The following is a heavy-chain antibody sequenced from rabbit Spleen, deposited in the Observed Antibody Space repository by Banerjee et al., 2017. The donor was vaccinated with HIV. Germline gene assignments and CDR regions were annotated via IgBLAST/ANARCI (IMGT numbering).Heavy chain of an antibody. CDR3: ARDTGSSFSSYGMDL. D-gene: IGHD8-1*01. Sequence: QSLEESGGDLVKPGASLTLTCTASGFSFSSSDYMCWVRQAPGKGLEWISCIAGSNSGFTYSATWAKGRFTCSKTSSTTVTLQMTSLTVADTATYFCARDTGSSFSSYGMDLWGQGPWSPS. J-gene: IGHJ6*01. V-gene: IGHV1S40*01. CDR1: GFSFSSSDY. CDR2: IAGSNSGFT.